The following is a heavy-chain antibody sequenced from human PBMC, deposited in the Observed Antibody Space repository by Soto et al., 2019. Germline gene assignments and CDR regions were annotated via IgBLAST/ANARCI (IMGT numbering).Heavy chain of an antibody. D-gene: IGHD2-2*02. CDR3: AREEDIVVVPAAIPPRHYYYYYGMDV. J-gene: IGHJ6*02. CDR2: INPSSGGT. Sequence: ASVKVSCKASGYTFTGYYMHWVRQAPGQGLEWMGWINPSSGGTNYAQKFQGRVTMTRDTSISTAYMELSRLRSDDTAVYYCAREEDIVVVPAAIPPRHYYYYYGMDVWGQGTTVTVSS. CDR1: GYTFTGYY. V-gene: IGHV1-2*02.